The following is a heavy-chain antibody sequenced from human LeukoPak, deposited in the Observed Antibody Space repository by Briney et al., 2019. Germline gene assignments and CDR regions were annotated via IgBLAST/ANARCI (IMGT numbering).Heavy chain of an antibody. Sequence: GGSLRLSCAASGFTFSIYWMHWVRQAPGKGLVWVSRINRDGSSTSYADSVKGRFTISRDNAKNTLYLQMNSLRAEDTAIYYCARDHSSSWYNFDYWGQGTLVTVSS. CDR3: ARDHSSSWYNFDY. V-gene: IGHV3-74*01. CDR2: INRDGSST. J-gene: IGHJ4*02. CDR1: GFTFSIYW. D-gene: IGHD6-13*01.